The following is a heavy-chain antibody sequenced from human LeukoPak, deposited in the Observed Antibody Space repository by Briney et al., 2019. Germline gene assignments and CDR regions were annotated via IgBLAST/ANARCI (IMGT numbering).Heavy chain of an antibody. V-gene: IGHV1-2*02. D-gene: IGHD3-3*01. Sequence: ASVKVSCKASGYTFTGYYMHWVRQAPGQGLEWMGWINPNSGGTNYAQKFQGRVTMTRDTSINTAYMELSRLRSDDTAVYYCARDFAIFGVAEDYWGQGTLVTVSS. CDR3: ARDFAIFGVAEDY. CDR2: INPNSGGT. J-gene: IGHJ4*02. CDR1: GYTFTGYY.